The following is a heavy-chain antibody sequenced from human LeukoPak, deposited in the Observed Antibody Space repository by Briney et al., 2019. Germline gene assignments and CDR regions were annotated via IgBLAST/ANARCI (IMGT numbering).Heavy chain of an antibody. J-gene: IGHJ4*02. CDR1: GFTFSSYG. CDR2: ISYDGSTK. V-gene: IGHV3-30*03. Sequence: GGSLRLSRAASGFTFSSYGIHWVRQAPGKGLEWVAFISYDGSTKYYADSVEGRFTVSRDNSKNTLYLQMTSLRADDTAVYYCARDAGTWGYGYNFDCWGQGTLVTVSS. CDR3: ARDAGTWGYGYNFDC. D-gene: IGHD1-1*01.